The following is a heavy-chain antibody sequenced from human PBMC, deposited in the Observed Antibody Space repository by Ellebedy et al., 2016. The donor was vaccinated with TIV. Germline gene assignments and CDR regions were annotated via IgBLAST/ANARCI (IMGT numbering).Heavy chain of an antibody. CDR1: GFTVSRNY. J-gene: IGHJ6*02. V-gene: IGHV3-66*01. CDR2: IDSGGRT. D-gene: IGHD2-15*01. CDR3: ARNGHCSGGSCYYYHSMDV. Sequence: LSLTCAASGFTVSRNYISWVRPAPGKGLGWVSVIDSGGRTYYADSVKGRFTISRDNSKNPLSLQMNSLRAEDTAVYYCARNGHCSGGSCYYYHSMDVWGQGTTVTVSS.